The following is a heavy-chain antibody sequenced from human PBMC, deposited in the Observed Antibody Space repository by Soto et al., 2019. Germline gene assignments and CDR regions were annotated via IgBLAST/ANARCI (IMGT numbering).Heavy chain of an antibody. CDR2: IIDSGGST. Sequence: SLRLSCAASGFTFSRCAMGWVRQDPGKGLEWVSDIIDSGGSTYYADSVKGRFTISRDNSKSTLYLQMNSLRAEDTALYYCAKGRSYYYYSGVDVWGQGTTVTVSS. J-gene: IGHJ6*02. CDR3: AKGRSYYYYSGVDV. V-gene: IGHV3-23*01. CDR1: GFTFSRCA.